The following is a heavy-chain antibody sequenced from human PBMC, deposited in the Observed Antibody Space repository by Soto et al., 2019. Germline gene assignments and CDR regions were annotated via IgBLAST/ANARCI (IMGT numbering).Heavy chain of an antibody. J-gene: IGHJ5*01. CDR1: GGSFSGHS. D-gene: IGHD3-22*01. V-gene: IGHV4-34*01. CDR2: INHSGRV. CDR3: STRAYDTNGYYRFDP. Sequence: ETLSLTCAVYGGSFSGHSWTWIRQSPGKGLEWIGDINHSGRVNYSPSLKRRVTISLDTSKNQFSLTLSAVTAADTAMYYCSTRAYDTNGYYRFDPWGQGTLGTVS.